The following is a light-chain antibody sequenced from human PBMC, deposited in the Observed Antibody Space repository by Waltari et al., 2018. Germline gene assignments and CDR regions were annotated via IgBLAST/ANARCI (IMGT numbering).Light chain of an antibody. Sequence: WYHMPPDKPPNLLFYDFSRRPSGVSPLFSGSKSGNPASLTISGLRAEDEADYYCSSSRTSSVVVFGGGTRLTVL. CDR2: DFS. CDR3: SSSRTSSVVV. J-gene: IGLJ2*01. V-gene: IGLV2-14*04.